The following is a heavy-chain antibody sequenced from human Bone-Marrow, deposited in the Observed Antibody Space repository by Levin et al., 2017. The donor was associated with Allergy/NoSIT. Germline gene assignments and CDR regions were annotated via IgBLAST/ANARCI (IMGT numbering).Heavy chain of an antibody. CDR1: GFTFSSYD. CDR3: ARSGEGYCSGGSCYRDAFDI. J-gene: IGHJ3*02. V-gene: IGHV3-13*04. D-gene: IGHD2-15*01. Sequence: GGSLRLSCAASGFTFSSYDMHWVRQATGKGLEWVSAIGTAGDTYYPGSVKGRFTISRENAKNSLYLQMNSLRAGDTAVYYCARSGEGYCSGGSCYRDAFDIWGQGTMVTVSS. CDR2: IGTAGDT.